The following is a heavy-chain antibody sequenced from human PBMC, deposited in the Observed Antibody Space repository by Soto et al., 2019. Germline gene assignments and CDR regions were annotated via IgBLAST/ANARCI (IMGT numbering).Heavy chain of an antibody. J-gene: IGHJ6*03. CDR3: ARGRGTNYYYYYMDV. D-gene: IGHD2-2*01. V-gene: IGHV4-59*01. Sequence: SETLSLTCTVSGGSISSYYWSWIRQPPGKGLEWIGYIYYSGSTNYNPSLKSRVTISVDKSKNQFSLKLSSVTAADTAVYYCARGRGTNYYYYYMDVWGKGTTVTVSS. CDR2: IYYSGST. CDR1: GGSISSYY.